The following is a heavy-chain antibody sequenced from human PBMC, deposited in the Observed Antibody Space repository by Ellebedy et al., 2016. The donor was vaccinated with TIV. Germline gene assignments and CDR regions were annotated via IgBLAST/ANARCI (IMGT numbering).Heavy chain of an antibody. Sequence: GSLRLSXAVYGGSFTDYYWTWIRQPPGKGLEWIGEINHSGSADYNPSLKSRVTLSVDMSKNQFSLNLSPVTAADTAVYYCARGVGVTSGIDYWGQGTLVIVSS. CDR2: INHSGSA. V-gene: IGHV4-34*01. CDR3: ARGVGVTSGIDY. CDR1: GGSFTDYY. D-gene: IGHD2-15*01. J-gene: IGHJ4*02.